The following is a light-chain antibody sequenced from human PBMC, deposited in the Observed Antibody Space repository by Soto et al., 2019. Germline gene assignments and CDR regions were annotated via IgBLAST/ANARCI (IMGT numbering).Light chain of an antibody. Sequence: DIQMTQSPSTLSGSVGDRVTITCRASQTISSWLAWYQQKPGKAPKLLIHKASTLKSGVASRFSGSGSGTEFTLTISSLQPDDFATYYCQHYNSYSEAFGQGTKVELK. J-gene: IGKJ1*01. V-gene: IGKV1-5*03. CDR2: KAS. CDR3: QHYNSYSEA. CDR1: QTISSW.